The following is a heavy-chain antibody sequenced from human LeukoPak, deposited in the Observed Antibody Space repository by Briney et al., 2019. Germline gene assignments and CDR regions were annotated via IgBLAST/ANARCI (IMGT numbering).Heavy chain of an antibody. V-gene: IGHV3-33*01. J-gene: IGHJ4*02. CDR1: GFTFSSYG. Sequence: GGSLRLSCAASGFTFSSYGMHWVRQAPGKGLEWVAVIWYDGSNKYYADSVKGRFTISRDNSKNTLYLQMNSLRAEDTAVYYCARACLGIGGAGPLDYWGQGTLVTVSS. D-gene: IGHD7-27*01. CDR3: ARACLGIGGAGPLDY. CDR2: IWYDGSNK.